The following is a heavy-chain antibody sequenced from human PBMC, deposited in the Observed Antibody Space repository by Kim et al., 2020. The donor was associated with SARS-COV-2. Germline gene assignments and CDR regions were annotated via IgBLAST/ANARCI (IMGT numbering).Heavy chain of an antibody. CDR3: ARALYYYDRRGGWFDP. J-gene: IGHJ5*02. CDR1: GGTFSSYA. CDR2: IIPIFGRA. D-gene: IGHD3-22*01. V-gene: IGHV1-69*13. Sequence: SVKVSCKASGGTFSSYAISWVRQAPGQGLEWMGGIIPIFGRANYAQKFQGRVTITADESTSTAYMELSSLRSEDTAVYYCARALYYYDRRGGWFDPWGQGTLVTVSS.